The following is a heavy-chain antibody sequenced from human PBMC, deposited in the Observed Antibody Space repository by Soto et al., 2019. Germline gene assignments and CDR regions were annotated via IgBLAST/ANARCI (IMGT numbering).Heavy chain of an antibody. CDR2: IIPIFGTA. Sequence: SVKVSCKASGGTFSSYAISWVRQAPGQGLEWMGGIIPIFGTANYAQKFQGRVTITADESTSTAYMELSSLRSEDTAVYYCARVDCSGGTCYLSWFDPWGQGTLLTVSS. CDR3: ARVDCSGGTCYLSWFDP. D-gene: IGHD2-15*01. CDR1: GGTFSSYA. V-gene: IGHV1-69*13. J-gene: IGHJ5*02.